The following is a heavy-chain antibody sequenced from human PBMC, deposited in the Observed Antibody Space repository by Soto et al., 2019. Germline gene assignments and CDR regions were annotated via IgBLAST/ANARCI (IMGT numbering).Heavy chain of an antibody. CDR2: IYHSGST. CDR3: AREYRGSGSYSGIDY. V-gene: IGHV4-4*02. Sequence: PSETLSLTCAVSGGSISSSNWWSWVRQPPGKGLEWIGEIYHSGSTNYNPSLKSRVTISVDKSKNQFSLKLSSVTAADTAVYYCAREYRGSGSYSGIDYWGQGTLVTVSS. CDR1: GGSISSSNW. J-gene: IGHJ4*02. D-gene: IGHD3-10*01.